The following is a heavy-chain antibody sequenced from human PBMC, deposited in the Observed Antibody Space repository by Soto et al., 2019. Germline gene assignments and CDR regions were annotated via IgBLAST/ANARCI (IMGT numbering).Heavy chain of an antibody. V-gene: IGHV3-48*02. J-gene: IGHJ3*02. CDR2: ISPSSSTT. CDR3: ARGGYCSGCSCYLDFNI. D-gene: IGHD2-15*01. Sequence: EVQLVESGGGLVQPGGSLRLSCAASGFTFSSYSMTWVRQAPGKGLEWVSYISPSSSTTYYADSVKGRFTISRDNAKNLLSLQMNSLRDEDTAVYYCARGGYCSGCSCYLDFNIWGQETMVTVSS. CDR1: GFTFSSYS.